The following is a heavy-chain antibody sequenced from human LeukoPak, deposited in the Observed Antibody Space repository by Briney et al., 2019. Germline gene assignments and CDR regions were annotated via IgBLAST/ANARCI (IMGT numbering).Heavy chain of an antibody. D-gene: IGHD1/OR15-1a*01. Sequence: SETLSLTCSVSIGSISSSKWWSWVRQSPVKGLEWIGEIFLYGTTNYNPSFTSRVTMSVDRSRNQFSLKLTSVTAADTAVYYCARQKWEQQGRDYYFNGLDVWGPGTTVIVSS. J-gene: IGHJ6*02. CDR2: IFLYGTT. CDR3: ARQKWEQQGRDYYFNGLDV. V-gene: IGHV4-4*02. CDR1: IGSISSSKW.